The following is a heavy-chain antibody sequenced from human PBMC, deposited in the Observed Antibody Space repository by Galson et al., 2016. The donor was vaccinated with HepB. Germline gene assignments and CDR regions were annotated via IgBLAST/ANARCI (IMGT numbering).Heavy chain of an antibody. V-gene: IGHV3-33*01. CDR3: ARDLLELGLLENY. Sequence: SLRLSCAASGFTFSSYGMHWVRQAPGKGLEWVAVIWYDGITKYYADSVKGRFTISRDNSKNTLYLQMNSLGAEDTAVYFCARDLLELGLLENYWGQGTLVTVSS. CDR1: GFTFSSYG. J-gene: IGHJ4*02. D-gene: IGHD1-1*01. CDR2: IWYDGITK.